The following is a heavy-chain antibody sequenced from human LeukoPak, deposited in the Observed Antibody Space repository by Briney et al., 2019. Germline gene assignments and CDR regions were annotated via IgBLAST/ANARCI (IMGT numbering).Heavy chain of an antibody. Sequence: ASVKVSCKASGYTFTGYYMHWVRQAPGQGLEWMGWINPNSGGTNYAQKFQGRVTMTRDTPISTAYMELSRLRSDDTAVYYCARTRLGYYYDSSGYYPPENNWFDPWGQGTLVTVSS. V-gene: IGHV1-2*02. CDR2: INPNSGGT. D-gene: IGHD3-22*01. J-gene: IGHJ5*02. CDR1: GYTFTGYY. CDR3: ARTRLGYYYDSSGYYPPENNWFDP.